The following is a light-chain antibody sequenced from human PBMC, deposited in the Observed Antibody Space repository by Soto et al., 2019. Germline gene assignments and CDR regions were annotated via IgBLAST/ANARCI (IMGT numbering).Light chain of an antibody. J-gene: IGKJ1*01. Sequence: DIQMTQSPSTLSASVGDRVTITCRASQSISSWLAWYQQKPGKAPKLLIYDAYSLESGVQSRFSGSGSGTEFTLTIRSLQPDDFATYYCKQYNSYSGTFGQGTKVDIK. CDR1: QSISSW. V-gene: IGKV1-5*01. CDR2: DAY. CDR3: KQYNSYSGT.